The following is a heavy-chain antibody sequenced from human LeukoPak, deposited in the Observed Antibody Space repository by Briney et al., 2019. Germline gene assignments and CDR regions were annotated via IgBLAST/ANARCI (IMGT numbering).Heavy chain of an antibody. D-gene: IGHD4-17*01. CDR2: IYSGGDT. CDR3: AREGGGDYGDYLRY. Sequence: PGGSLRLSCAASGFTVSGNYMSWVRQAPGKGLEWVSVIYSGGDTYSADSVKSRFTISRDNSKNTVYLQMNSLRAEDTAVYYCAREGGGDYGDYLRYWGQGTLVTVSS. V-gene: IGHV3-53*01. CDR1: GFTVSGNY. J-gene: IGHJ4*02.